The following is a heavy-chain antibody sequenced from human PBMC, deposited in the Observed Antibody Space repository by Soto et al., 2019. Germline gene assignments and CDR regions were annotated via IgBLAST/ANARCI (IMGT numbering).Heavy chain of an antibody. D-gene: IGHD7-27*01. CDR3: ARGLKNLITGDSNDAFDI. J-gene: IGHJ3*02. CDR2: INHSGST. Sequence: QVQLQQWGAGLLKPSETLSLTCAVSGGSFGGYYWSWIRQPPGKGLEWIGQINHSGSTIYTPSLKSRVTISMDTSMNQFSLKLSSVTAADSAVFYCARGLKNLITGDSNDAFDIWGQGTVVTVSS. V-gene: IGHV4-34*01. CDR1: GGSFGGYY.